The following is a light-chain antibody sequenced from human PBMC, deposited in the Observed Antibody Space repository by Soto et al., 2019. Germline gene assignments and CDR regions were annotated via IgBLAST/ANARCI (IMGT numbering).Light chain of an antibody. J-gene: IGLJ7*01. Sequence: QSAVTQPRSVSGSPGQSVTISCTGTSSDVGRYDYVSWYQQYPGEAPKLIIYDVTERPSGVPDRFSGSKSGNTASLTISGLRAEDEAAYSCCSFAGSYSYVFGSGTQLTVL. CDR2: DVT. CDR3: CSFAGSYSYV. CDR1: SSDVGRYDY. V-gene: IGLV2-11*01.